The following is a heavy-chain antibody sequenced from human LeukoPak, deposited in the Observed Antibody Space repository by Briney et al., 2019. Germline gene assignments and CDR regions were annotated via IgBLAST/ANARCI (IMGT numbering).Heavy chain of an antibody. J-gene: IGHJ5*02. Sequence: GESLKISRKGSGYTFTRYWIAWVRQMPGKGLEWMGIIHPGDSDTRYSPSFQGQVTISADKSVSTAYVQWSSLRASDTAMYYCARRDCGGDCYSQSWLDPWGQGTLVTVSS. D-gene: IGHD2-21*02. CDR1: GYTFTRYW. CDR2: IHPGDSDT. V-gene: IGHV5-51*01. CDR3: ARRDCGGDCYSQSWLDP.